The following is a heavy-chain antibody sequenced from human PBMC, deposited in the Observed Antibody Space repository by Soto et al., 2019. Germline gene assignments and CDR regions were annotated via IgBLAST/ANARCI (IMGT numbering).Heavy chain of an antibody. Sequence: PSQTLSLTCAISGDSVSSNSAAWNWIRQSPSRGLEWLGRTYYRSKWYNDYAVSVKSRITINPDTSKYQFSLQLNSVTPEDTAVYYCARDQVVPAAIYYYYYGMDVWGQGTTVTVSS. CDR1: GDSVSSNSAA. J-gene: IGHJ6*02. V-gene: IGHV6-1*01. CDR3: ARDQVVPAAIYYYYYGMDV. CDR2: TYYRSKWYN. D-gene: IGHD2-2*01.